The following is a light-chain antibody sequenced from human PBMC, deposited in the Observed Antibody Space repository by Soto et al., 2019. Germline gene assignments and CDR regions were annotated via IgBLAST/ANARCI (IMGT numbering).Light chain of an antibody. V-gene: IGKV1-39*01. Sequence: DIQMTQSPSSLSASVEDRVIIACQASQSISNHLNWYQQKPGKAPKLLIFAASSLQSGVSSRFSGSRSGPDFTLTISSLQPEDFATYYCQQSYSSPPTFGQGTKVDIK. CDR2: AAS. J-gene: IGKJ1*01. CDR1: QSISNH. CDR3: QQSYSSPPT.